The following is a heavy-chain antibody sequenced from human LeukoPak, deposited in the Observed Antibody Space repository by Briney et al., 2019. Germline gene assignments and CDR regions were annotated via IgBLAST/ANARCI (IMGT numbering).Heavy chain of an antibody. D-gene: IGHD2-15*01. Sequence: GGPLRLSCAASGFTFSSYWMHWVRQTPGKGLVWVSRINSDGSSTSYADSVKGRFTISRDNAKNTLYLQMNSLRAEDTAVYYCARDLGRSGDLGYWGQGTLVTVSS. CDR1: GFTFSSYW. CDR2: INSDGSST. CDR3: ARDLGRSGDLGY. V-gene: IGHV3-74*01. J-gene: IGHJ4*02.